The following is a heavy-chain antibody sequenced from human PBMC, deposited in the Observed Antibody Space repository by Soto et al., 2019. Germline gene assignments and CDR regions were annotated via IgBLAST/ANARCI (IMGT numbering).Heavy chain of an antibody. CDR1: GYTFTSYA. Sequence: ASVKVSCKASGYTFTSYAMHWVRQAPGQRLEWMGWINAGNGNTKYSQKFQGRVTITRDTSASTAYMELSSLRSEDTAVYYCARGGGAAVAVYYGMDVWGKGTTVTVSS. D-gene: IGHD6-19*01. CDR2: INAGNGNT. J-gene: IGHJ6*04. CDR3: ARGGGAAVAVYYGMDV. V-gene: IGHV1-3*01.